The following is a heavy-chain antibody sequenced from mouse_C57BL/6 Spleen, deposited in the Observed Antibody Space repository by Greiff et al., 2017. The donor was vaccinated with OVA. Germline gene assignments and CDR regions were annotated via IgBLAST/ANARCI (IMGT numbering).Heavy chain of an antibody. Sequence: QVQLQQSGPELVKPGASVKISCKASGFAFSSSWMNWVKQRPGKGLEWIGLIYPGDGDINYNGKFKGKATLTADKSSSTAYMQLSSLTSEDSAVYFCAREPYYDNSWLWYFDVWSTGTTGTVSS. J-gene: IGHJ1*03. CDR2: IYPGDGDI. D-gene: IGHD1-1*01. V-gene: IGHV1-82*01. CDR3: AREPYYDNSWLWYFDV. CDR1: GFAFSSSW.